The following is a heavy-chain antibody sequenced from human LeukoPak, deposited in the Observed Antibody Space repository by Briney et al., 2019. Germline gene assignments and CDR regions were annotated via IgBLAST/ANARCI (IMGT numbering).Heavy chain of an antibody. V-gene: IGHV3-48*04. J-gene: IGHJ6*04. Sequence: GGSLRLSCAASGFIFSSYTMNWVRQAPGRGLEWVSYIGSSSTTIYYADSVRGRFTISRDNAKNSLYLQMNSLRAEDTAVYYCAELGITMIGGVWGKGTTVTISS. CDR1: GFIFSSYT. CDR2: IGSSSTTI. CDR3: AELGITMIGGV. D-gene: IGHD3-10*02.